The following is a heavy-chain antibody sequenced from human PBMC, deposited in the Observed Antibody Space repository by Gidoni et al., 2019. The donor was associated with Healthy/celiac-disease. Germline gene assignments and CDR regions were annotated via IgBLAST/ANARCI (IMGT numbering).Heavy chain of an antibody. CDR2: INTKSG. J-gene: IGHJ4*02. CDR1: GYTFTGYY. V-gene: IGHV1-2*02. Sequence: QVQLVQSGAEVKKPGASVKVSCKASGYTFTGYYMHWVRQAPGQGLEWMGWINTKSGDTSIRTAYMEVSRRRSDETAVYYCAREGGRDGGYWGQGTLVTVSS. D-gene: IGHD3-16*01. CDR3: AREGGRDGGY.